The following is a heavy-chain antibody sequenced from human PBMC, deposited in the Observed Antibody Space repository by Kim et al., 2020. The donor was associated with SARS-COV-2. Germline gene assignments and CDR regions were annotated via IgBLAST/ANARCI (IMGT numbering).Heavy chain of an antibody. J-gene: IGHJ5*02. CDR3: AKDRRSGQPSNWFDP. Sequence: DSVKGRFPISRDNAKNALYQQMNSLRAEDTAVYYCAKDRRSGQPSNWFDPWGQGTLVTVSS. D-gene: IGHD3-3*01. V-gene: IGHV3-23*01.